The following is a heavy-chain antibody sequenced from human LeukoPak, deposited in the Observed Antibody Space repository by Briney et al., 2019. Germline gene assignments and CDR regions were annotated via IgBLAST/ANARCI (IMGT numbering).Heavy chain of an antibody. V-gene: IGHV3-21*01. CDR3: APCKGSSTSCYGGFDY. J-gene: IGHJ4*02. D-gene: IGHD2-2*01. CDR1: GFTFSSYS. CDR2: ISSSSSYI. Sequence: GGPLRLSCAASGFTFSSYSMNWVRQAPGKGLEWVSSISSSSSYIYYADSVKGRFTISRDNAKNSLYLQMNSLRAEDTAVYYCAPCKGSSTSCYGGFDYWGQGTLVTVSS.